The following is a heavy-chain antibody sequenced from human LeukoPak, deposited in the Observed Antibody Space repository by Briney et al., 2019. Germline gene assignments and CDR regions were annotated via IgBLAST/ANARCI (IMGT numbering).Heavy chain of an antibody. D-gene: IGHD5-12*01. CDR2: INPKSGGT. J-gene: IGHJ4*02. Sequence: ASVKVSCKASGYTFTGYYIHWVRQAPGQGLEWMGWINPKSGGTNYAQKFQGRVAMTRDTSTATVYMELSSLASEDTAVYYCARRFYGYSGLDYWGQGTLVTVSS. CDR1: GYTFTGYY. CDR3: ARRFYGYSGLDY. V-gene: IGHV1-2*02.